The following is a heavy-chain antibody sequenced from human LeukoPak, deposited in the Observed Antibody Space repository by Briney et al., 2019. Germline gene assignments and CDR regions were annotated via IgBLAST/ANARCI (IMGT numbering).Heavy chain of an antibody. D-gene: IGHD6-19*01. Sequence: GGSLRLSCAASGFTFSNHAMSWVRQAPGKGLEWVSAISGSGGSTYYADSVKGRFTISRDNSKNTLYLQMNSLRAEDTAVYYCAKPGEQWLVPFDYWGQGTLVTVSS. CDR3: AKPGEQWLVPFDY. CDR2: ISGSGGST. J-gene: IGHJ4*02. V-gene: IGHV3-23*01. CDR1: GFTFSNHA.